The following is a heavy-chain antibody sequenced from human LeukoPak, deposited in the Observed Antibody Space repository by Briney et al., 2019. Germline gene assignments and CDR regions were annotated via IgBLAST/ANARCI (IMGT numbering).Heavy chain of an antibody. V-gene: IGHV3-48*02. CDR1: GFTCTTYG. CDR3: ARVKEGTYDILTVDY. D-gene: IGHD3-9*01. J-gene: IGHJ4*02. Sequence: GGSLRLSCAASGFTCTTYGMNWVRQAPGKGLEWVSYISSRSGTIYYADSVKGRFTISRDNAKNSLYLQMNRLRDEDTAVYYCARVKEGTYDILTVDYWGQGTLVTVSS. CDR2: ISSRSGTI.